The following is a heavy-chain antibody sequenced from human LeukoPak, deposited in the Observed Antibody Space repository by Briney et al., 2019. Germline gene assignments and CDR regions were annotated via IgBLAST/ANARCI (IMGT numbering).Heavy chain of an antibody. Sequence: TGGSLRLSCAASGFTFSSYGMHWVRQAPGKGLEWVAVISYDGSNKYYADSVKGRFTISRGNSKNTLYLQMNSLRAEDTAVYYCAKDIGITMVRGARYDAFDIWGQGTMVTVSS. CDR2: ISYDGSNK. V-gene: IGHV3-30*18. J-gene: IGHJ3*02. D-gene: IGHD3-10*01. CDR3: AKDIGITMVRGARYDAFDI. CDR1: GFTFSSYG.